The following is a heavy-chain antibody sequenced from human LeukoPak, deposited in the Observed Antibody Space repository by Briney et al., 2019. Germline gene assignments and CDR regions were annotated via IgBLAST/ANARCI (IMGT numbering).Heavy chain of an antibody. Sequence: SETLSLTCTVSGGSISSSSYYWGWIRQPPGKGLEWLGSIYYSGSTYYNPSLKSRVTISVDTSKNQFSLKLSSVTAADTAVYYCAGLIVVVSAPYYYYYGMDVWGQGTTVTVSS. CDR3: AGLIVVVSAPYYYYYGMDV. J-gene: IGHJ6*02. CDR1: GGSISSSSYY. V-gene: IGHV4-39*01. CDR2: IYYSGST. D-gene: IGHD3-22*01.